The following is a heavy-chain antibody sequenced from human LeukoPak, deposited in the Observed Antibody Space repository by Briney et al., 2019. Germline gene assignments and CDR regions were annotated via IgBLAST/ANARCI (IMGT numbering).Heavy chain of an antibody. V-gene: IGHV1-2*02. CDR2: INPNSGGT. CDR3: ARDQVEMAFISNFDY. CDR1: GYTFTGYY. D-gene: IGHD5-24*01. J-gene: IGHJ4*02. Sequence: ASVKVSCKASGYTFTGYYMHWVRQAPGQGLEWMGWINPNSGGTNYAQKFQGRVTMTRDTSISTAYMELSSLRSEDTAVYYCARDQVEMAFISNFDYWGQGTLVTVSS.